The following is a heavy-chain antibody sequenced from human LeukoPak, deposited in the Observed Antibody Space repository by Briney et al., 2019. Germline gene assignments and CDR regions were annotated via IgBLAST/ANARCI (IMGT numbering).Heavy chain of an antibody. CDR1: GFTFSNAW. V-gene: IGHV3-15*01. CDR3: TTAPYYDFWSGYNPGYYYYGMDV. Sequence: GGSLRLSCAASGFTFSNAWMSWVRQAPGKGLEWVGRIKSKTDGGTTDYAAPVKGRFTISRDDSNNTLYLQMNSLKTEDTAVYYCTTAPYYDFWSGYNPGYYYYGMDVWGQGTTVTVSS. D-gene: IGHD3-3*01. CDR2: IKSKTDGGTT. J-gene: IGHJ6*02.